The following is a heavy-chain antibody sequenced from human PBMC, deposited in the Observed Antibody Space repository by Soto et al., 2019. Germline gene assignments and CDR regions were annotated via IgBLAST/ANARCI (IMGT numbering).Heavy chain of an antibody. CDR1: GFTVSSNY. Sequence: EVQLVESGGGLVQPGGSLRLSCAATGFTVSSNYMSWVRQAPGKGLEWVSVIYSGGSTYYADSVKGRFTISRDNSKNTLYLQMNSLRAEDTAVYYCARACSGGSCYDSWGQGTMVTVSS. J-gene: IGHJ5*01. D-gene: IGHD2-15*01. CDR3: ARACSGGSCYDS. CDR2: IYSGGST. V-gene: IGHV3-66*01.